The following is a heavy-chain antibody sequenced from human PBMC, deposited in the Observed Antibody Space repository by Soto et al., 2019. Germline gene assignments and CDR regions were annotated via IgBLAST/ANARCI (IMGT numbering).Heavy chain of an antibody. CDR2: INHSGST. CDR3: ARLVYYYDSSGYYYESPWYYYYYYGMDV. D-gene: IGHD3-22*01. J-gene: IGHJ6*02. Sequence: QVQLQQWGAGLLKPSETLSLTCAVYGGSFSGYYWSWIRQPPGKGLEWIGEINHSGSTNYNPSLKSRVTISVDTSKNQFSLKLSSVTAADTAVYYCARLVYYYDSSGYYYESPWYYYYYYGMDVWGQGTTVTVSS. V-gene: IGHV4-34*01. CDR1: GGSFSGYY.